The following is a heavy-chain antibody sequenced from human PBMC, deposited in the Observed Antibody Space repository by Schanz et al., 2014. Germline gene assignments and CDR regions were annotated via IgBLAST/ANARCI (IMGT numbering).Heavy chain of an antibody. CDR2: IDTAGSYT. CDR3: AREIPAGGHFDY. J-gene: IGHJ4*02. D-gene: IGHD2-15*01. Sequence: EVQLVESGGGLVQPGGSLRLSCAASGFTYSSYWMHWVRQAPGKGLVWVSTIDTAGSYTSYVDSVKGRFTISRDNAKNTLYLRMISLRAEDTAMFYCAREIPAGGHFDYWGQGTLVSVSS. V-gene: IGHV3-74*01. CDR1: GFTYSSYW.